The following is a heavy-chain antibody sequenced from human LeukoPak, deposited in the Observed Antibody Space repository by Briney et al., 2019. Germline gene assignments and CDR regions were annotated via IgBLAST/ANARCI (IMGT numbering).Heavy chain of an antibody. V-gene: IGHV3-7*01. CDR3: AKWGRNPPEDFDY. Sequence: GGSLRLSCAASGLTFSSYWMSWVRQAPGKGLEWVANIKPDGSEKYYVDSVKGRFTISRDNAKNSLYLQMNSLRAEDTAVYYCAKWGRNPPEDFDYWGQGTLVTVSS. D-gene: IGHD2-8*01. CDR1: GLTFSSYW. CDR2: IKPDGSEK. J-gene: IGHJ4*02.